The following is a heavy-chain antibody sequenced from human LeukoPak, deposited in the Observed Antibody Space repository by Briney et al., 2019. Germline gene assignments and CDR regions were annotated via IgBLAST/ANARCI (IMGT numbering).Heavy chain of an antibody. Sequence: PGGSLRLSCAASGFTFSSHWMHWVRQAPGKGLVWVSRINSDGSSTSYADSVKGRFTISRDNAKNTLYLQMKSLRAEYAAVYYCARAGVGATPADYWGQGTLVTVSS. CDR3: ARAGVGATPADY. J-gene: IGHJ4*02. CDR1: GFTFSSHW. D-gene: IGHD1-26*01. CDR2: INSDGSST. V-gene: IGHV3-74*01.